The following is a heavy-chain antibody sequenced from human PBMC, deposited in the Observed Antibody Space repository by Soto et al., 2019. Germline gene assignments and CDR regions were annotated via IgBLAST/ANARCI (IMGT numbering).Heavy chain of an antibody. D-gene: IGHD3-16*01. CDR2: IYSGGST. CDR3: AAYSHKGY. J-gene: IGHJ4*02. V-gene: IGHV3-66*01. Sequence: EEQLVESGGDLVQPGGSLRLSCAASGFTVSNNYMSWVRQAPGKGLEWVSLIYSGGSTYYADSVKGRFTISRDSSKNTLYLQINSLKAEDTAMYYCAAYSHKGYWGQGTLVTVYS. CDR1: GFTVSNNY.